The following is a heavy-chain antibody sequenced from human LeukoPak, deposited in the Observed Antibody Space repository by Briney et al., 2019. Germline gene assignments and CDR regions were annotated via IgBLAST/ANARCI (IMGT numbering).Heavy chain of an antibody. J-gene: IGHJ5*02. CDR2: MNPNSGNT. V-gene: IGHV1-8*01. CDR1: GYTFTSYD. D-gene: IGHD6-19*01. CDR3: ARGLRRTAVAGIRFWFDP. Sequence: ASVKVSCKASGYTFTSYDINWVRQATGQGLEWMGWMNPNSGNTGYAQKFQGRVTMTRNTSISTAYMELSSLRSEDTAVYYCARGLRRTAVAGIRFWFDPRGQGTLVTVSS.